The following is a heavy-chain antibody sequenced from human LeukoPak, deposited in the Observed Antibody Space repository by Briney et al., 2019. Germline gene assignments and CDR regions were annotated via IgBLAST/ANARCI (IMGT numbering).Heavy chain of an antibody. Sequence: GGSLRLSCAASGFTFSSYGMHWVRQAPGKGLEWVAVISYDGSNKYYADSVKGRFTISRDNSKNTLYLQMNSLRAEDTAVYYCAKGILPRYSSGWTSGFDYWGQGTLVTVSS. D-gene: IGHD6-19*01. V-gene: IGHV3-30*18. CDR3: AKGILPRYSSGWTSGFDY. J-gene: IGHJ4*02. CDR1: GFTFSSYG. CDR2: ISYDGSNK.